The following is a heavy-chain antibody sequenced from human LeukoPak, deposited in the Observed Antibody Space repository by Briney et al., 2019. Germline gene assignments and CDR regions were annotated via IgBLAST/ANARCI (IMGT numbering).Heavy chain of an antibody. CDR1: GGSLNSGSSY. J-gene: IGHJ3*02. CDR3: ARPSRKLGISAFDI. Sequence: PSQTLSLTCTVSGGSLNSGSSYWSWIRQPAGKGLEWIGHIYTSGSTNYNPSLKSRVTISVDTSKNQFSLKLSSVTAADTAVYYCARPSRKLGISAFDIWGQGTMVTVSS. D-gene: IGHD7-27*01. V-gene: IGHV4-61*09. CDR2: IYTSGST.